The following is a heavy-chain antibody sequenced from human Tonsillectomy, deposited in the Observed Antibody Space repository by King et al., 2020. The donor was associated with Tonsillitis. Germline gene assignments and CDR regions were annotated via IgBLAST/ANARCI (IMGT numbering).Heavy chain of an antibody. CDR3: TKGGGALLGH. CDR1: GFTFRGSA. J-gene: IGHJ4*02. CDR2: IRSKANSFAT. D-gene: IGHD3-16*01. V-gene: IGHV3-73*02. Sequence: VQLVESGGGLVQPGGSLKLSCAASGFTFRGSAMHWVRQASGKGLEWVGRIRSKANSFATTYAASVKGRFTISSDDSKSTVYLQMNSLKTEDTAVYYCTKGGGALLGHWGQGTLVTVSS.